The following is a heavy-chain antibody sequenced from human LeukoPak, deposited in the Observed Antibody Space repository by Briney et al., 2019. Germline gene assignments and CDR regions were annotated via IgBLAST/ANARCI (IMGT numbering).Heavy chain of an antibody. V-gene: IGHV1-69*13. Sequence: GASVKVSCKASGGTFSSYAISWVRQAPGQGLEWMGGIIPIFGTANYAQKFQGRVTITADESTSTAYMELSSLRSEDTAVYYCAKEGIDGSGYDLDYWGQGTRVTVSS. CDR2: IIPIFGTA. J-gene: IGHJ4*02. CDR1: GGTFSSYA. D-gene: IGHD5-12*01. CDR3: AKEGIDGSGYDLDY.